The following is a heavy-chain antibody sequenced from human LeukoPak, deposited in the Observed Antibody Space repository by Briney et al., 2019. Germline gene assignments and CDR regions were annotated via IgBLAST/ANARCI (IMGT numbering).Heavy chain of an antibody. J-gene: IGHJ2*01. CDR3: ARQREGYFDL. CDR2: INHSGST. Sequence: SETLSLTCAVYVGSFSGYYWSWIRQPPGKGLEWIGEINHSGSTNYNPSLKSRVSISVVTSKNQFSLKLSSVTAADTAVYYCARQREGYFDLWGRGTRVTVSS. V-gene: IGHV4-34*01. CDR1: VGSFSGYY.